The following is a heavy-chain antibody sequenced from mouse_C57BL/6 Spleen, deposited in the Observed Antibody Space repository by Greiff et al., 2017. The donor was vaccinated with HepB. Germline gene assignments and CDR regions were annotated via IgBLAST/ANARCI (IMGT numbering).Heavy chain of an antibody. D-gene: IGHD1-1*01. Sequence: EVQLQQSGAELVRPGASVKLSCTASGFNIKDYYMHWVKQRPDQGLEWIGRIDPEDGDTEYAPKFQGKATMTADTSSNTAYLQLSSLTSEDTAVYYCTTSGLRSAMDYWGQGTSVTVSS. J-gene: IGHJ4*01. CDR1: GFNIKDYY. CDR3: TTSGLRSAMDY. CDR2: IDPEDGDT. V-gene: IGHV14-1*01.